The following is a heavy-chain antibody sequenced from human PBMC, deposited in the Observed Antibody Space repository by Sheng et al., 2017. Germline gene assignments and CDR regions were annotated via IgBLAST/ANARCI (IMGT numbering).Heavy chain of an antibody. CDR2: VKPDASVK. D-gene: IGHD2-21*02. CDR3: ARTAPDSRSTPDY. V-gene: IGHV3-7*05. J-gene: IGHJ4*02. CDR1: GFTITTYW. Sequence: EVQLVESGGGLVQPGGSVRLSCAASGFTITTYWMVWLRQTPGKGLEWVANVKPDASVKNYMDSVKGRFSISRDNAKNSLYLEMNSLRGEDTAVYYCARTAPDSRSTPDYWGQGTLVTVSS.